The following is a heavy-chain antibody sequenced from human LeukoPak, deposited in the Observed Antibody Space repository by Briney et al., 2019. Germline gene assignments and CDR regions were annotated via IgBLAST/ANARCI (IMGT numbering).Heavy chain of an antibody. D-gene: IGHD2-15*01. Sequence: PGGSLRLSCSASGFTFSNYAMHWVRQAPGKGLEYVSVMSGNGGSTYYADSVKGRFTISRDNSKNTLYLQMSSLRAEDTAVYYCVKVGCSGGSCYPYFDYWGQGTLVTVSS. CDR3: VKVGCSGGSCYPYFDY. CDR2: MSGNGGST. J-gene: IGHJ4*02. V-gene: IGHV3-64D*06. CDR1: GFTFSNYA.